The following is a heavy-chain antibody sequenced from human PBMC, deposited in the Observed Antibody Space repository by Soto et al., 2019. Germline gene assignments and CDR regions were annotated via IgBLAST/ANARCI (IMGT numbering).Heavy chain of an antibody. CDR1: GGSLSGYY. CDR3: ARRLGGGNWNYSL. CDR2: INHSGST. D-gene: IGHD1-7*01. J-gene: IGHJ4*02. V-gene: IGHV4-34*01. Sequence: PSETLSLTCAVYGGSLSGYYWSWIRQPPGKGLEWIGEINHSGSTNYNPSLKSRVTISVDTSKNQFSLKLSSVTAADTAVYYCARRLGGGNWNYSLWGQGTLVTVSS.